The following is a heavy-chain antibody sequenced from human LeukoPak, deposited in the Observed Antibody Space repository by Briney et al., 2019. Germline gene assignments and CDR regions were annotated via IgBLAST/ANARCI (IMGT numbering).Heavy chain of an antibody. Sequence: PEGALRLSCAASGFIFSSYLMHWVRQVPAKGRDGVARINGYGRTTGYADSVKGRLTISRDSAKNTLYLPMNSPRDEEQAVYYCATNFGSGSYYEYWGQGTMVTVSS. CDR2: INGYGRTT. CDR1: GFIFSSYL. V-gene: IGHV3-74*01. J-gene: IGHJ4*02. CDR3: ATNFGSGSYYEY. D-gene: IGHD3-10*01.